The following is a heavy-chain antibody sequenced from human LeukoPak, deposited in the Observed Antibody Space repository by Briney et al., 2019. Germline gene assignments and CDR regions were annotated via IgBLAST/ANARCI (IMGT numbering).Heavy chain of an antibody. CDR3: ARATNDCSSTSCSLYYFDY. Sequence: SETLSLTCAVYGGSFSGYYWSWIRQPSGKGLEWIGEINHSGSTNYNPSLKSRVTISVDTSKNQFSLKLSSVTAADTAVYYCARATNDCSSTSCSLYYFDYWGQGTLVTVSS. D-gene: IGHD2-2*01. J-gene: IGHJ4*02. V-gene: IGHV4-34*01. CDR1: GGSFSGYY. CDR2: INHSGST.